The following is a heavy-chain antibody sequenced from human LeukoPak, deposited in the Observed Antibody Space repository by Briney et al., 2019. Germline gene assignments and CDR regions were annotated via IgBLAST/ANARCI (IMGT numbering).Heavy chain of an antibody. CDR1: GFTFSAYA. J-gene: IGHJ6*02. CDR2: MSYDGNNE. V-gene: IGHV3-30-3*01. CDR3: AREISVRGGYYYGMDG. Sequence: GGSLRLSCAASGFTFSAYAMHWVRQAPGKGLEWVTIMSYDGNNEYYADSVKGRFTISRDDSKNTLYLQMYSLRPEDTAVYYCAREISVRGGYYYGMDGWGQGTTVTVS. D-gene: IGHD3-10*01.